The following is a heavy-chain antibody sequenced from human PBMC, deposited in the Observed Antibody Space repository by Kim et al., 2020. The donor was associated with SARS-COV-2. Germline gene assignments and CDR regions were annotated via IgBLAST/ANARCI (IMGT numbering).Heavy chain of an antibody. CDR2: ISAYNGNT. J-gene: IGHJ4*02. D-gene: IGHD3-10*01. V-gene: IGHV1-18*01. CDR3: ARDAALMGVRGRRYGNFDY. Sequence: ASVKVSCKASGYTFTSYGISWVRQAPGQGLEWMGWISAYNGNTNYAQKLQGRVTMTTDTSTSTAYMELRSLRSDDTAVYYCARDAALMGVRGRRYGNFDYWGQGTLVTVSS. CDR1: GYTFTSYG.